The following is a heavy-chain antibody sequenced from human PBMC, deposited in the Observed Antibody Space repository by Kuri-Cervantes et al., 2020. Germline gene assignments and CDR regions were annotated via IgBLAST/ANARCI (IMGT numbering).Heavy chain of an antibody. CDR3: ARGYCGGDCYFDY. D-gene: IGHD2-21*02. CDR1: GYTFTSSD. J-gene: IGHJ4*02. Sequence: ASVKVSCKASGYTFTSSDINWVRQATGQGLEWMGWMNPSTGNTGFAQKFQGRVTMTRNTSISTAYMELSSLRSEDTAVYYCARGYCGGDCYFDYWGQGTLVTVSS. CDR2: MNPSTGNT. V-gene: IGHV1-8*01.